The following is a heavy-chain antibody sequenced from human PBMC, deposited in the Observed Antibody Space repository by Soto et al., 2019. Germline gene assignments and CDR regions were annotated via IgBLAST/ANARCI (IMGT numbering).Heavy chain of an antibody. CDR1: GFTFTTYA. CDR3: AKDKDTTFSPQDY. J-gene: IGHJ4*02. Sequence: VQLLESGGDLVQPGGSLRLSGAASGFTFTTYAMTWVRQAPGKGLEWVSAISGSGGSTYYADSVKGRFTISRDNSKSTLYLQMNSLRAEDTAVYYCAKDKDTTFSPQDYWGQGTLVTVSS. D-gene: IGHD2-15*01. V-gene: IGHV3-23*01. CDR2: ISGSGGST.